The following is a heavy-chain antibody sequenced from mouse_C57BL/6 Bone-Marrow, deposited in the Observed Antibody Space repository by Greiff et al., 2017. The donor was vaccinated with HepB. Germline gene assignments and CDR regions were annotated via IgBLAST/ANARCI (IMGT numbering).Heavy chain of an antibody. Sequence: EVQGVESGGGLVKPGGSLKLSCAASGFTFSSYAMSWVRQTPETRLEWVATISDGGSYTYYPDNVKGRFTISRDNAKNNLYLQMSHLKSEDTAMYYCARDALYYYGSSYAMDYWGQGTSVTVSS. D-gene: IGHD1-1*01. V-gene: IGHV5-4*01. CDR2: ISDGGSYT. CDR3: ARDALYYYGSSYAMDY. CDR1: GFTFSSYA. J-gene: IGHJ4*01.